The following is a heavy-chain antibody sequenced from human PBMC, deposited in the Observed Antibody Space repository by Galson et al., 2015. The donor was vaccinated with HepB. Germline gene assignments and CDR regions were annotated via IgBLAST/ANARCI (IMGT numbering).Heavy chain of an antibody. D-gene: IGHD6-19*01. CDR2: ISYDGSNK. J-gene: IGHJ4*02. V-gene: IGHV3-30*18. Sequence: SLRLSCAASGFTFSNYGMHWVRQAPGKGLEWVAVISYDGSNKYYADSVEGRFTISRDNSKNTLYLQMNSLRAEDTALYYCAKDPYLYSALAGTMAGFDYWGQRTLVTVSS. CDR1: GFTFSNYG. CDR3: AKDPYLYSALAGTMAGFDY.